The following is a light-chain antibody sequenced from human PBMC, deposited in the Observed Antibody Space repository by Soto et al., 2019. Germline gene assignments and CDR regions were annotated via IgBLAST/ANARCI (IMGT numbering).Light chain of an antibody. V-gene: IGKV3-20*01. J-gene: IGKJ2*01. CDR2: GAS. CDR1: QSVSSSY. CDR3: QQYHKWPPYT. Sequence: EIVLTQSPGTLSLSPGERATLSCRASQSVSSSYLAWYQQKPGQAPRLLIYGASSRATGIPDRFSGSGSGTDFTLTISRLEPEDFAVYYCQQYHKWPPYTVGQGTKVDSK.